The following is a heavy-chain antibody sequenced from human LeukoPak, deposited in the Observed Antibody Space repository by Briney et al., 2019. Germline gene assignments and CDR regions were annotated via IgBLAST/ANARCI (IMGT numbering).Heavy chain of an antibody. Sequence: GGSLRLSCVASGFTFSQYWMTWVRQAPGEGLEWVANIQRDGSDNNYVDSVKGRFTISRDNAKNSLYLQMNSLRAEDTAVYYCARGGCPHCYGMGDGGKGPRVTVSS. J-gene: IGHJ6*04. CDR3: ARGGCPHCYGMGD. D-gene: IGHD2-15*01. CDR2: IQRDGSDN. CDR1: GFTFSQYW. V-gene: IGHV3-7*03.